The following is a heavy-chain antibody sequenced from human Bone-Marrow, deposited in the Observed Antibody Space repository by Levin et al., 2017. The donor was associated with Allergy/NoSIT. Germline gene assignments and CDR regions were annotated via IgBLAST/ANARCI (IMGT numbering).Heavy chain of an antibody. CDR3: ARVFDSYYLDY. V-gene: IGHV3-30*03. J-gene: IGHJ4*02. CDR2: ISYDGSEK. Sequence: SCATSGFTFGSYGVHWVRQAPGKGLEWAAFISYDGSEKSYADSVLGRFTISRENSKNTVYLQMNSLRPEDTAIYFCARVFDSYYLDYWGQGTLVTVSS. D-gene: IGHD3-9*01. CDR1: GFTFGSYG.